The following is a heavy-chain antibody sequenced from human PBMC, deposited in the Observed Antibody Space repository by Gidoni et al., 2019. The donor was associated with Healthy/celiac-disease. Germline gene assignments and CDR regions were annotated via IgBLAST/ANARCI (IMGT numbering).Heavy chain of an antibody. Sequence: QVQLVQSGAEVKKPGASVKVSCKASGYTFTRYDINWVRQATGPGLEWMGWMNPNSGNTGYAQKFQGRVNMTRNTSISTAYMELSSLRSEDTAVYYCARGSADDYVWGSYRSYYYGMDVWGQGTTVTVSS. CDR3: ARGSADDYVWGSYRSYYYGMDV. CDR2: MNPNSGNT. CDR1: GYTFTRYD. J-gene: IGHJ6*02. V-gene: IGHV1-8*01. D-gene: IGHD3-16*02.